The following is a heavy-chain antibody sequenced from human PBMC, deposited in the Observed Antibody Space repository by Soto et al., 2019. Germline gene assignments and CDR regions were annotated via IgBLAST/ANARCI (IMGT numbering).Heavy chain of an antibody. Sequence: GASVKVSCKASGYTFTSYGISWVRQAPGQGLEWMGWISAYNGNTNYAQKLQGRVTMTTDTSTSTAYMELRSLRSDDTAVYYCARGTSSSWYPRSENYFDYWGQGTLVTAPQ. CDR3: ARGTSSSWYPRSENYFDY. J-gene: IGHJ4*02. V-gene: IGHV1-18*04. CDR1: GYTFTSYG. CDR2: ISAYNGNT. D-gene: IGHD6-13*01.